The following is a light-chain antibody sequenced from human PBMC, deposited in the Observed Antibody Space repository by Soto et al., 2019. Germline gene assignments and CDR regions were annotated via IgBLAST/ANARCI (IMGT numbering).Light chain of an antibody. V-gene: IGKV3-15*01. CDR1: QSVSSN. Sequence: EIVMTQSPATLSVSPGERATLSCRASQSVSSNLAWYQQKPGQVPTLLIYVASTRATGVPARFSGSGSGTECTLTISSLQSEDFAVYYCQQYNNWPLTFGGGTKVEIK. CDR2: VAS. CDR3: QQYNNWPLT. J-gene: IGKJ4*01.